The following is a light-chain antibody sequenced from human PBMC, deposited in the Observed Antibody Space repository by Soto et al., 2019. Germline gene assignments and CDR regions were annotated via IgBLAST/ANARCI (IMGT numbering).Light chain of an antibody. J-gene: IGKJ3*01. CDR3: QQVNDIPLT. CDR1: QDVRTW. V-gene: IGKV1-12*01. CDR2: AAS. Sequence: IQMTQSPSSVSASLGDRVTLTCRASQDVRTWLAWYQQKPGRAPKLLIHAASKLQTGVPSRFSGSGSGTDFTLTISSLRPDNLGTYYCQQVNDIPLTFGPGTKWIS.